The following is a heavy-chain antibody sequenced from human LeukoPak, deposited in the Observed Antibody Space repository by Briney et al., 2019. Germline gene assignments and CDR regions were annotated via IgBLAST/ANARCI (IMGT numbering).Heavy chain of an antibody. Sequence: SETLSLTCTVSGGSISSYYWSWIRQPPGKGLEWIGYIYYSGSTIYNPSLKSRVTTSVDTSKNQFSLKLSSVTAADTAVYYCARDGVGYSSSWYWGSYYYYMDVWGKGTTVTVSS. D-gene: IGHD6-13*01. J-gene: IGHJ6*03. CDR3: ARDGVGYSSSWYWGSYYYYMDV. CDR2: IYYSGST. CDR1: GGSISSYY. V-gene: IGHV4-59*01.